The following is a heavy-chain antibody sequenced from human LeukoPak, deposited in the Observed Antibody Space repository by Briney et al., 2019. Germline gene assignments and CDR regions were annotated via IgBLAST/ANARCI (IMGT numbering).Heavy chain of an antibody. V-gene: IGHV3-23*01. Sequence: GRSLRLSCAASGFTFSSYAMSWVRQAPGKGLEWVSAISGSGGSTYYADSVKGRFTISRDNSKNTLYLQMNSLRAEDTAVYYCARSSSGWFHFDYWGQGTLFTVSS. CDR1: GFTFSSYA. D-gene: IGHD6-19*01. J-gene: IGHJ4*02. CDR2: ISGSGGST. CDR3: ARSSSGWFHFDY.